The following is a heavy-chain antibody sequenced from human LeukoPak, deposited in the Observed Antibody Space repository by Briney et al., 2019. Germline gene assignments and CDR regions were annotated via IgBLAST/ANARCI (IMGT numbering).Heavy chain of an antibody. D-gene: IGHD5-18*01. Sequence: GGSLRLSCAASGFTFTTYWMHWVRHAPGKGLVWVSHINSDGSITSYADSVKGRFTISRVNAKNTLYLQMNSLRAEDTAVYYCARDAVDTANAVWGQGTTVTVSS. CDR3: ARDAVDTANAV. V-gene: IGHV3-74*01. CDR1: GFTFTTYW. J-gene: IGHJ6*02. CDR2: INSDGSIT.